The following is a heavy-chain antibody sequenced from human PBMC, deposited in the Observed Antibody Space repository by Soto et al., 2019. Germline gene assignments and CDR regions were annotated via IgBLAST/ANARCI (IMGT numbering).Heavy chain of an antibody. J-gene: IGHJ4*02. V-gene: IGHV3-23*01. CDR3: AKDQGSSWYEIDY. CDR1: GFTFSNYA. Sequence: EVQLLESGGGLVQPGGSLRLSCAASGFTFSNYAVTCVRQAPGKGLEWVSTISGSGGSTYYADSVKGRFTISRDNSKNTLYLQMNSLRAEDTAVYYCAKDQGSSWYEIDYWGQGTLVTVS. CDR2: ISGSGGST. D-gene: IGHD6-13*01.